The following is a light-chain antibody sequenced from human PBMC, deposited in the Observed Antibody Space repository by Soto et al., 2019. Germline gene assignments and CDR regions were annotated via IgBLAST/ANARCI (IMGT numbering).Light chain of an antibody. V-gene: IGKV1-39*01. CDR2: AAS. J-gene: IGKJ4*01. CDR1: QSISGY. CDR3: QHSYSTPQT. Sequence: DIQMTQSPSSLSASVGDRVTITCRAGQSISGYLNWYQQKPGIAPKLLIYAASSLYSGVPSRFSGSGSGTDFTLTVSNLQPEDFATYYCQHSYSTPQTFGGGTRVDIK.